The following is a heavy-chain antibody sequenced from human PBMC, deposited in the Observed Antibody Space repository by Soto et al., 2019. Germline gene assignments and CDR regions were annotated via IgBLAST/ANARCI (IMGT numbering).Heavy chain of an antibody. CDR3: ARHLVAATLNAFDI. CDR1: GGSISSSSYY. CDR2: IYYSGST. V-gene: IGHV4-39*01. D-gene: IGHD2-15*01. Sequence: QLLESGPGLVKPSETLSLTCTVSGGSISSSSYYWGWIRQPPGKGLEWIGSIYYSGSTYYNPSLKSRVTISVDTSKNQFSLKLSSVTAADTAVYYCARHLVAATLNAFDIWGQGTMVTVSS. J-gene: IGHJ3*02.